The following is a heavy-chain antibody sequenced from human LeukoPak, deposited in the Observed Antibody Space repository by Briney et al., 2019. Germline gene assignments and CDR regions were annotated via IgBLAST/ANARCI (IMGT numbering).Heavy chain of an antibody. CDR2: IAGGDDSR. Sequence: PGGSLRLSCAISGFIFNTNGMTWVRQTPGKGLEGLATIAGGDDSRYYADSVEGRFAISRDNSKSTVFLHMTSLRVEDTAVYYCARGVYWSLDSWGQGTPVTVSS. J-gene: IGHJ4*02. CDR1: GFIFNTNG. CDR3: ARGVYWSLDS. D-gene: IGHD1-1*01. V-gene: IGHV3-23*01.